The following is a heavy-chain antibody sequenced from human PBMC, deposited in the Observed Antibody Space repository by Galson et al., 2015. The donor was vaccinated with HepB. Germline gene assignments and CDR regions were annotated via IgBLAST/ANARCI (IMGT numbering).Heavy chain of an antibody. Sequence: TLSLTCTVSGASISSGYYWSWIRQHPGEGLEWIGYIYSSGNTYYSPSLKSRVTISVDTSKSQFSLKLSSVTAADTAMYFCARGLGSPYFDYWGQGTLVTVSS. CDR1: GASISSGYY. V-gene: IGHV4-31*03. CDR2: IYSSGNT. D-gene: IGHD6-25*01. CDR3: ARGLGSPYFDY. J-gene: IGHJ4*02.